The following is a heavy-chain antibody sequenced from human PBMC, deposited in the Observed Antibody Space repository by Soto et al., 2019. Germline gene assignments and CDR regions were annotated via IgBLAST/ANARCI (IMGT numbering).Heavy chain of an antibody. J-gene: IGHJ3*02. CDR2: MNPNSGNT. V-gene: IGHV1-8*01. CDR1: GYTFTSYD. Sequence: ASVKVSCKASGYTFTSYDINWVRQATGQGLEWMGWMNPNSGNTGYAQKFQGRVTMTRNTSISTAYMELSSLRSEDTAVYYCASAHYGSGSYYNPAQLRPHDFDIWGQGTMVTVS. CDR3: ASAHYGSGSYYNPAQLRPHDFDI. D-gene: IGHD3-10*01.